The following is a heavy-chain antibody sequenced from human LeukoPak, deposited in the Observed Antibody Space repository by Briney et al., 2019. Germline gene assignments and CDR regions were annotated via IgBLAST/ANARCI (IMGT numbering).Heavy chain of an antibody. Sequence: GGSLRLSCAASGFTFSSYAISWVRQAPGQGLEWMGGIIPIFGTANYAQKFQGRVTITADESTSTAYMELSSLRSEDTAVYYCARESGSITDWFDPWGQGTLVTVSS. CDR2: IIPIFGTA. CDR1: GFTFSSYA. CDR3: ARESGSITDWFDP. V-gene: IGHV1-69*01. D-gene: IGHD3-3*01. J-gene: IGHJ5*02.